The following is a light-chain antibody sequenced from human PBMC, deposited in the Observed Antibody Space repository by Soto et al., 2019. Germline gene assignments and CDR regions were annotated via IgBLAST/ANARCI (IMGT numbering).Light chain of an antibody. Sequence: SYELTQPPSVSVAPGQTARVSCGGNNIGTKSVHWYQQKPGQAPVLVVHDPSDRPAGLPERFSGSKSGNTATLTISRAEAGDEADYYCQVWDSSSDLYVFGTGTKVTVL. CDR2: DPS. V-gene: IGLV3-21*02. CDR1: NIGTKS. CDR3: QVWDSSSDLYV. J-gene: IGLJ1*01.